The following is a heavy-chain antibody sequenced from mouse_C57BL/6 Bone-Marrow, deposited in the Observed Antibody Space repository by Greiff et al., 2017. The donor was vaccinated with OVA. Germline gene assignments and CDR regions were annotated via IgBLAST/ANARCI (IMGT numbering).Heavy chain of an antibody. CDR1: GFNIKDDY. CDR3: NTRRYYDYDRDY. D-gene: IGHD2-4*01. J-gene: IGHJ2*01. CDR2: IDPENGDT. V-gene: IGHV14-4*01. Sequence: VQLQQSGAELVRPGASVKLSCTASGFNIKDDYMHWVKQRPEQGLEWIGWIDPENGDTEYASKFQGKATITADTSSNTAYLQLSSLTSEDTAVYYCNTRRYYDYDRDYWGQGTTLTVSS.